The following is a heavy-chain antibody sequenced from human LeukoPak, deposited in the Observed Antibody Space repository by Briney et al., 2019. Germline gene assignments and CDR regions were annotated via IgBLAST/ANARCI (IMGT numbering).Heavy chain of an antibody. CDR1: GFTFSIYG. V-gene: IGHV3-23*01. CDR3: AELGITMIGGV. CDR2: INENGGHT. Sequence: GGTLRLSCAASGFTFSIYGMAWVRQAPGKGLEWVSAINENGGHTYYADSVKGRFTISRDNAKNSLYLQMNSLRAEDTAVYYCAELGITMIGGVWGKGTTVTISS. J-gene: IGHJ6*04. D-gene: IGHD3-10*02.